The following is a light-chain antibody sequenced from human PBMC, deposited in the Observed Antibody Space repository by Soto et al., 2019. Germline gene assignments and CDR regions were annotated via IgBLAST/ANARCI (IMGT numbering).Light chain of an antibody. CDR3: TSYASGSSHVV. Sequence: QSALTQPASVSGSPGQSITLSCTGTSSDIGGYDYVSWYQRHPGKAPKLIIYDVNNRPSGVSNRFSGSKSGNTASLTISGLQAEDEADSDCTSYASGSSHVVFGGGTKLTVL. CDR2: DVN. V-gene: IGLV2-14*01. CDR1: SSDIGGYDY. J-gene: IGLJ2*01.